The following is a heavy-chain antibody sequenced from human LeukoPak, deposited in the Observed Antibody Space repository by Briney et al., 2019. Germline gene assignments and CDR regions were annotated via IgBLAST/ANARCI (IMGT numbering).Heavy chain of an antibody. Sequence: GGSLRLSCAASGFTFSSYEMNWVRQAPGKGLEWVSFISSSGSTIYYADSVKGRFTISRDNAENSLYLQMNSLRAEDTAVYYCAELGITMIGGVWGKGTTVTISS. V-gene: IGHV3-48*03. D-gene: IGHD3-10*02. CDR2: ISSSGSTI. CDR3: AELGITMIGGV. CDR1: GFTFSSYE. J-gene: IGHJ6*04.